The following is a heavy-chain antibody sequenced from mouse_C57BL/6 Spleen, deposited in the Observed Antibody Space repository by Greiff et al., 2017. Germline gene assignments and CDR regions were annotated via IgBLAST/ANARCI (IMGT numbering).Heavy chain of an antibody. V-gene: IGHV1-69*01. Sequence: QVQLKQPGAELVMPGASVKLSCKASGYTFTSYWMHWVKQRPGQGLEWIGEIDPSDSYTNYNQKFKGKSTLTVDKSSSTAYMQLSSLTSEDSAVYYCARRITSLGFDYWGQGTTLTVSS. CDR3: ARRITSLGFDY. CDR2: IDPSDSYT. D-gene: IGHD1-1*01. CDR1: GYTFTSYW. J-gene: IGHJ2*01.